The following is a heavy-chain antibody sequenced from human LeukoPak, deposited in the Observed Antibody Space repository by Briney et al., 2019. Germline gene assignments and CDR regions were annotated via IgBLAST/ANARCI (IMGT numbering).Heavy chain of an antibody. CDR1: GFIFATSW. CDR2: IKGDGSET. J-gene: IGHJ4*02. Sequence: GGSLRLSCAASGFIFATSWMDWVRQAPGKGLEWVANIKGDGSETYYGDSAKGRFTVLRDNAKNSLYLQMDSLRVEDTAIYYCAESLDYWGQGTLVTVSS. CDR3: AESLDY. V-gene: IGHV3-7*01.